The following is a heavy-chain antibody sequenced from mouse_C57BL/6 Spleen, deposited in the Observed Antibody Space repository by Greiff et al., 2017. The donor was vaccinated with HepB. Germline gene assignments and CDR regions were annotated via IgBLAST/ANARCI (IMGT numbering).Heavy chain of an antibody. Sequence: VQLQQSGPELVKPGASVKISCKAYGYTFTDYYMNWVKQSNGKSLEWIGDINPNNGGTSYNQKFKGKATLTVDKSSSTAYMELRSLTSEDSAVYYCATGGYRAWFAYWGQGTLVTVSA. J-gene: IGHJ3*01. V-gene: IGHV1-26*01. CDR2: INPNNGGT. CDR1: GYTFTDYY. CDR3: ATGGYRAWFAY. D-gene: IGHD2-2*01.